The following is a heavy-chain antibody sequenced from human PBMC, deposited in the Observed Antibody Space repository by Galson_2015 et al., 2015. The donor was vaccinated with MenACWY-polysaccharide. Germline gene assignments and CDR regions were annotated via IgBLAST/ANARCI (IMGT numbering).Heavy chain of an antibody. Sequence: SLRLSCAASGFTFNSYNMNWVRQTPGKGLEWVATIKQSGTEKYYVDSVEGRFTVSRDNAENSLYLQMNSLRAEDTAVYYCARARSWSGYFAFDFWGQGTMVTVSS. CDR1: GFTFNSYN. CDR2: IKQSGTEK. V-gene: IGHV3-7*01. J-gene: IGHJ3*01. CDR3: ARARSWSGYFAFDF. D-gene: IGHD3-3*01.